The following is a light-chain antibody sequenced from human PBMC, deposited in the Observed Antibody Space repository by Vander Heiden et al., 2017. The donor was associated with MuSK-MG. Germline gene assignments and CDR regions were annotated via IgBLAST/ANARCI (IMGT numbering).Light chain of an antibody. J-gene: IGLJ2*01. CDR2: KDS. V-gene: IGLV3-1*01. Sequence: SSELTQPPSVSVSPGQTASITCSGDKLGDKYACWYQQKPGQSPVLVIYKDSKRPSGIPERFSGSNSGNTATLTISGTPAMDDADYYCQAGDSSTGVVFGGGTKLTVL. CDR3: QAGDSSTGVV. CDR1: KLGDKY.